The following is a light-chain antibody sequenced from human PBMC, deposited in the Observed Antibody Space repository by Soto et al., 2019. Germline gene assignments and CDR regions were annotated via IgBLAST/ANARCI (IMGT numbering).Light chain of an antibody. CDR1: QNIVTY. CDR3: QQGYDTPIT. J-gene: IGKJ5*01. V-gene: IGKV1-39*01. CDR2: AAS. Sequence: IEMTHAPSSLSASVGDRVTITCRASQNIVTYLNWYQQKPGQAPKFQIYAASSLQSGVPSRFSGRGYGTDFTLTITSLQPEDFATYFCQQGYDTPITFGQGTRLEIK.